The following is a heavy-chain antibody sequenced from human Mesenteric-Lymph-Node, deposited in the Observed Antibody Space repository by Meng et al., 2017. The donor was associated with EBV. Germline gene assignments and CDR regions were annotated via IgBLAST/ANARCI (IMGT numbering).Heavy chain of an antibody. J-gene: IGHJ4*02. D-gene: IGHD6-13*01. CDR1: GGSISSSSYY. Sequence: QLQLQESGPGLVKPSETLSLTCTVSGGSISSSSYYWGWIRQPPGKGLEWIGGIYYSGSTYYNPSLKSRVTISVDTSKNQFSLKLSSVTAADTAVYYCARPDSSSWIHFDYWGQGTLVTVSS. V-gene: IGHV4-39*01. CDR2: IYYSGST. CDR3: ARPDSSSWIHFDY.